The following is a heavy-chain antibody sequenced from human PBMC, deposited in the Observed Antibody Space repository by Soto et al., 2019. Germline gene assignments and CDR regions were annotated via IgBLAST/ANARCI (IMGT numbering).Heavy chain of an antibody. D-gene: IGHD3-3*01. Sequence: SETLSLTCTVSGGSISGYYWSWIRQPPVKGLEWIGHVNNIGNTNYNPSLKSRVTISVDTSKNQFSLRLTSVTAADTAAYYCARHKDFWTGSHRFMDVWGKGTTVIVSS. CDR3: ARHKDFWTGSHRFMDV. J-gene: IGHJ6*03. V-gene: IGHV4-59*08. CDR2: VNNIGNT. CDR1: GGSISGYY.